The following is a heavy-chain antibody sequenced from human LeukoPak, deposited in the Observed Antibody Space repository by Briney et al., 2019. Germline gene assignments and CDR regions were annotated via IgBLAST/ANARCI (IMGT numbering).Heavy chain of an antibody. CDR3: ANVAIGRFFFYYMDV. CDR2: ISSDNGIP. V-gene: IGHV1-18*01. CDR1: GNTNNKFG. D-gene: IGHD3-10*01. J-gene: IGHJ6*03. Sequence: ASVKVSCKASGNTNNKFGVTWVRQAPGQGLEWIGWISSDNGIPRYADKFQGRVTITSDKSTTTSYMEVRSLRSDDTALYFCANVAIGRFFFYYMDVWGKGTTVTVS.